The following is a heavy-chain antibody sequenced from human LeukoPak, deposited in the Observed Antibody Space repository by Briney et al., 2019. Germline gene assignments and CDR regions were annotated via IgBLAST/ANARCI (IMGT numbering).Heavy chain of an antibody. V-gene: IGHV1-2*02. CDR3: ARTREGVWGSYSP. CDR2: INPKSGGT. D-gene: IGHD3-16*01. J-gene: IGHJ4*02. CDR1: GYSFTDYY. Sequence: GASVKVSCKASGYSFTDYYIHWVRLAPGQGLEWMGWINPKSGGTHYAQKFQGRVSTTRDTSINTVHLELSSLKTNDTAVYYCARTREGVWGSYSPWGQGTLVTVSS.